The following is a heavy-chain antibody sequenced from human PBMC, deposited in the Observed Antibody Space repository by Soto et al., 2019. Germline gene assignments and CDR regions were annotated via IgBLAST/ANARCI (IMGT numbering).Heavy chain of an antibody. CDR1: GFTFSSYA. Sequence: GGSLRLSCAASGFTFSSYAMHWVRQAPGKGLEWVAVISYDGSNKYYADSVKGRFTISRDNSKNTLYLQMNSLRAEDTAVYYCARDRAVAGTIYYGMDVWGQGTTVTVSS. V-gene: IGHV3-30-3*01. CDR3: ARDRAVAGTIYYGMDV. D-gene: IGHD6-19*01. J-gene: IGHJ6*02. CDR2: ISYDGSNK.